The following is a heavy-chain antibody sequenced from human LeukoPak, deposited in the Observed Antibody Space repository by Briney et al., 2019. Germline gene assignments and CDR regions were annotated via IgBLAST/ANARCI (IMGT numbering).Heavy chain of an antibody. D-gene: IGHD6-13*01. J-gene: IGHJ6*03. V-gene: IGHV1-69*13. CDR1: GGSFSSYT. CDR3: ARLSGIAAAGTSAPYYYYMDV. CDR2: IIPIFGSP. Sequence: GASVKVSCKASGGSFSSYTITWVRQAPGQGLEWMGGIIPIFGSPNYAQRFQGRVTITADESTSTAYMELSSLSSEDTALYYCARLSGIAAAGTSAPYYYYMDVWGKGTTVTISS.